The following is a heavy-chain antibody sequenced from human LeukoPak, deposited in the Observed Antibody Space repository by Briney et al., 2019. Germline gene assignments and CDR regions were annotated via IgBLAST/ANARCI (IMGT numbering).Heavy chain of an antibody. D-gene: IGHD3-22*01. Sequence: PGGSLRLSCAASGFIFRNYCMTWVRQVPGKGLEWVASIKQDESEKYFLDSVKGRFTISRDNAENSLYLQMNSLRAEDTAVYYCARVYYQDSGTSYRHLDYWGQGTLVTVSS. V-gene: IGHV3-7*01. CDR1: GFIFRNYC. CDR2: IKQDESEK. CDR3: ARVYYQDSGTSYRHLDY. J-gene: IGHJ4*02.